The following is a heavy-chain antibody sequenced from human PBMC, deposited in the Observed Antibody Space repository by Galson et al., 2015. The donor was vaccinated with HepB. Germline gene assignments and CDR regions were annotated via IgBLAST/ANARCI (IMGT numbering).Heavy chain of an antibody. V-gene: IGHV2-5*02. J-gene: IGHJ5*02. CDR1: GFSLTTRGKG. Sequence: PALVKPTQTLTLTCTFSGFSLTTRGKGVAWIRQPPGKALEWLAVIYWDDDKHYSPSLKSRLTITKDTSKNQVVLTMTNMDPVDTATYYCARSAYSSSWYQKNNWFDPWGQGTLVTVSS. CDR2: IYWDDDK. D-gene: IGHD6-13*01. CDR3: ARSAYSSSWYQKNNWFDP.